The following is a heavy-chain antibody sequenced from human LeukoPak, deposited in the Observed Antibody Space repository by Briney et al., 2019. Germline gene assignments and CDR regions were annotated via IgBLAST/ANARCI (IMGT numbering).Heavy chain of an antibody. V-gene: IGHV4-30-2*01. J-gene: IGHJ4*02. CDR3: ARGGYQLPPSGGYYSDY. CDR1: GGSISSGGYS. D-gene: IGHD2-2*01. Sequence: SQTLSLTCAVSGGSISSGGYSWSWIRQPPGKGLEWIGYIYHSGSTYYNPSLKSRVTISVDRSKNQFSLKLSSVTAADTAVYYCARGGYQLPPSGGYYSDYWGQGTLVTVSS. CDR2: IYHSGST.